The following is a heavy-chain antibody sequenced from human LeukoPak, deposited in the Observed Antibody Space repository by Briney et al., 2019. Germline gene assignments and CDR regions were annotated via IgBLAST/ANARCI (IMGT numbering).Heavy chain of an antibody. Sequence: GASVKVSCKASGYTFTGYYMHWVRQAPGQGLEWMGWINPNSGGTNYAQKFQGRVIMTRDTSISTAYMELSRLRSDGTAVYYCARVWTRDTAMVVGYWGQGTLVTVSS. CDR1: GYTFTGYY. CDR2: INPNSGGT. D-gene: IGHD5-18*01. CDR3: ARVWTRDTAMVVGY. J-gene: IGHJ4*02. V-gene: IGHV1-2*02.